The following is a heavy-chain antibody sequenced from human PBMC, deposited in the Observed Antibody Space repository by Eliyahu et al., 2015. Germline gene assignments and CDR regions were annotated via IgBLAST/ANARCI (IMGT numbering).Heavy chain of an antibody. Sequence: QLQLQESGPGLVKPSETLSLTCTVSGGSISSSSYYWGWIRQPPGKGLEWIGSIYYSGSTYYNPSLKSRVTISVDTSKNQFSLKLSSVTAADTAVYYCARRQLWPSYYFDYWGQGTLVTVSS. CDR2: IYYSGST. CDR1: GGSISSSSYY. J-gene: IGHJ4*02. V-gene: IGHV4-39*01. D-gene: IGHD5-18*01. CDR3: ARRQLWPSYYFDY.